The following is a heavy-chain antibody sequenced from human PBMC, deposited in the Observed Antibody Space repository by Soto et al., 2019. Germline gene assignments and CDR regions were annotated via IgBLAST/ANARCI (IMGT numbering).Heavy chain of an antibody. J-gene: IGHJ4*02. CDR3: ARGGSGYTWFNEF. D-gene: IGHD3-22*01. CDR2: IIPVFQTA. CDR1: GVLFSSYP. Sequence: SVKVSCKASGVLFSSYPISWVRQVPGQGLEWMGGIIPVFQTAYYTQRFQGRVAITADESTNTAYMELSSLRSEDTAIYYCARGGSGYTWFNEFWGQGTLVTVS. V-gene: IGHV1-69*13.